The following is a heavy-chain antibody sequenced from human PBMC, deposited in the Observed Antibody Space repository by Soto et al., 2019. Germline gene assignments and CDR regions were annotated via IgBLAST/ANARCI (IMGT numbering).Heavy chain of an antibody. CDR2: INHSGST. J-gene: IGHJ4*02. V-gene: IGHV4-34*01. D-gene: IGHD3-10*01. CDR1: GGSFSGYY. CDR3: ATEAGVRGAISYFDY. Sequence: QVQLQQWGAGLLKPSETLSLTCAVYGGSFSGYYWSWIRQPPGKGLEWIGEINHSGSTNYNPSLKRRVTISVDTSQNQSSLKLSSVTAADTAVYYCATEAGVRGAISYFDYWGQGTLVTVSS.